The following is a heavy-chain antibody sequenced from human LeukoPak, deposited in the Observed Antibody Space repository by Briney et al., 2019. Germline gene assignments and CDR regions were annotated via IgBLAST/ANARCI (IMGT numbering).Heavy chain of an antibody. D-gene: IGHD6-19*01. CDR2: IYHSGST. Sequence: SQTLSLTCAVSGGSISSGGYSWSWIRQPPGKGLEWIGYIYHSGSTYYNPSLKSRVTISVDRSKNQFSLKLSSVTAADTAVYYCARAASIAVAAYYFDYWGQGTLATVSS. CDR3: ARAASIAVAAYYFDY. CDR1: GGSISSGGYS. J-gene: IGHJ4*02. V-gene: IGHV4-30-2*01.